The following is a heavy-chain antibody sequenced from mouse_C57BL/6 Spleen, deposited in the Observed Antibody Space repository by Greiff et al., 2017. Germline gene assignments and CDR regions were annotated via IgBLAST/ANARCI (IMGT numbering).Heavy chain of an antibody. CDR3: ARSVGIYYYGSSYVYFDV. Sequence: QVHVKQSGAELARPGASVKLSCKASGYTFTSYGISWVKQRTGQGLEWIGEIYPRSGNTYYNEKFKGKATLTADKSASTAYMELRSLTSEDSAVYFCARSVGIYYYGSSYVYFDVWGTGTTVTVSS. D-gene: IGHD1-1*01. J-gene: IGHJ1*03. V-gene: IGHV1-81*01. CDR1: GYTFTSYG. CDR2: IYPRSGNT.